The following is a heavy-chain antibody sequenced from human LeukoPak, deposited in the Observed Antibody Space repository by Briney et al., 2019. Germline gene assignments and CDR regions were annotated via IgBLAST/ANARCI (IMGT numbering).Heavy chain of an antibody. Sequence: GGSLRLSCAASGFTFSKYSMIWVRQAPGKGLEWVSYISPSSDTIYYADSVKGRFTISRDNAKNLLYLQVNSLRDEDTAVYYCARDNWSDYWGQGALVTVSS. CDR3: ARDNWSDY. V-gene: IGHV3-48*02. CDR1: GFTFSKYS. CDR2: ISPSSDTI. J-gene: IGHJ4*02.